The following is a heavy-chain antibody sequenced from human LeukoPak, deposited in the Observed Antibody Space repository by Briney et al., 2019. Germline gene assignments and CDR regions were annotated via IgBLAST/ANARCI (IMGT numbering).Heavy chain of an antibody. D-gene: IGHD3-10*01. CDR1: GLTFSNYA. V-gene: IGHV3-23*01. J-gene: IGHJ4*02. Sequence: PGGSLRLSCTASGLTFSNYAMNWVRQAPGEGLQGVSLLSSSGATAYYADSVKGRFTISRDNSKNTLYLQMNSLRADDTAVYYCARDHGLRGSWGQGTLVTVSS. CDR2: LSSSGATA. CDR3: ARDHGLRGS.